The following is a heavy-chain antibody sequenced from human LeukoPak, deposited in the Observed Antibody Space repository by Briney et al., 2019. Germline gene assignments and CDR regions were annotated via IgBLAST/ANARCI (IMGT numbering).Heavy chain of an antibody. Sequence: SVKVSCKASGGTFSGYAISWVRQAPGQGLEWMGGIIPIFGTANYAQKFQGRVTITADESTSTAYMELSSLRSEDTAVYYCARGYFWSGYYPNYYYYGMDVWGQGATVTLSS. CDR3: ARGYFWSGYYPNYYYYGMDV. D-gene: IGHD3-3*01. CDR2: IIPIFGTA. CDR1: GGTFSGYA. V-gene: IGHV1-69*13. J-gene: IGHJ6*02.